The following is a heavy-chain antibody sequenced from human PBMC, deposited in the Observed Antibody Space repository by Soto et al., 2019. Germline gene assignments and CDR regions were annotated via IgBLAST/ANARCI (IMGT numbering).Heavy chain of an antibody. V-gene: IGHV3-23*01. CDR3: AKNQGVELVPLATVDWFDP. CDR1: GFIFENFG. CDR2: ISGGGFKK. J-gene: IGHJ5*02. D-gene: IGHD1-26*01. Sequence: PGGSLRLSCAASGFIFENFGMSWVRQAPGKGLEWISSISGGGFKKYYADSVKGRFTISRDNSKSTVYLELNNLSAEDTGVYHCAKNQGVELVPLATVDWFDPWGQGSVVTVSS.